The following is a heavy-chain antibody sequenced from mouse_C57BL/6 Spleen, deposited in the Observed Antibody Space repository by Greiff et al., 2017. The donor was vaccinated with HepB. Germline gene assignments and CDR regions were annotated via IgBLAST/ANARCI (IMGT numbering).Heavy chain of an antibody. CDR1: GFTFSDYG. V-gene: IGHV5-15*01. Sequence: EVKVVESGGGLVQPGGSLKLSCAASGFTFSDYGMAWVRQAPRKGPEWVAFISNLAYSIYYADTVTGRFTISRENAKNTLYLEMSSLRSEDTAMYYCARLDGYWYFDVWGTGTTVTVSS. D-gene: IGHD2-3*01. J-gene: IGHJ1*03. CDR2: ISNLAYSI. CDR3: ARLDGYWYFDV.